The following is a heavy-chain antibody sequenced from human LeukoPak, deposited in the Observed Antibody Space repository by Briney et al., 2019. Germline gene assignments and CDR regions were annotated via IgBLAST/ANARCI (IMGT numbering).Heavy chain of an antibody. D-gene: IGHD6-6*01. J-gene: IGHJ4*01. CDR3: ARSQYGSTSFDY. CDR1: GYSFPDSW. Sequence: GESLKISCRDSGYSFPDSWIGWVRQLPGKGLEWMGIIYPGDSDSRYDPSFQGQVTFSADKSISTAYLQWSSLKASDTAMYYCARSQYGSTSFDYWGQGTLVTVSS. V-gene: IGHV5-51*01. CDR2: IYPGDSDS.